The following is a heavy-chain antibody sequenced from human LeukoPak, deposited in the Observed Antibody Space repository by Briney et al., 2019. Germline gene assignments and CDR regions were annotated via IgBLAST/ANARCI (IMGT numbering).Heavy chain of an antibody. CDR1: RFTFSSYS. CDR3: ARDIGINWFDP. D-gene: IGHD2-15*01. Sequence: GGSLRLSCAASRFTFSSYSMNWVRQAPGKGLEWVSSISSSSSYIYYADSVKGRFTISRDNAKNSLYLQMNSLRAEDTAVYYCARDIGINWFDPWGQGTLVTVSS. J-gene: IGHJ5*02. V-gene: IGHV3-21*01. CDR2: ISSSSSYI.